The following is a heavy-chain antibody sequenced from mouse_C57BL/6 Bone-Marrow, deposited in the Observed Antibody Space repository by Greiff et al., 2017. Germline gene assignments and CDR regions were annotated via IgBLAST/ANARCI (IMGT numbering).Heavy chain of an antibody. D-gene: IGHD2-4*01. V-gene: IGHV5-6*01. CDR3: AREGYDYSYAMDY. J-gene: IGHJ4*01. CDR2: ISSGGSYT. CDR1: GFTFSSYG. Sequence: EVMLVESGGDLVKPGGSLKLSCAASGFTFSSYGMSWVRQTPDKRLEWVATISSGGSYTYYPDSVKGRFTLSRDNAKNTLYLQRSRLKSEDTAMYYGAREGYDYSYAMDYWGQGTSVTVSS.